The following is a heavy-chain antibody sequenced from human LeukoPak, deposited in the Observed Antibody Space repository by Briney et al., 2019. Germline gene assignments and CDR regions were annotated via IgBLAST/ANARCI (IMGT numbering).Heavy chain of an antibody. J-gene: IGHJ3*02. CDR2: ISAYNGNI. Sequence: GASVKVSCKASGYTFTSYGISWVRQAPGQGLEWMGWISAYNGNINYAQKLQGRVTMTTDTSTSTAYMELRSLRSDDTAVYYCARDMGLRYFDWYDAFDIWGQGTMVTVSS. V-gene: IGHV1-18*01. D-gene: IGHD3-9*01. CDR3: ARDMGLRYFDWYDAFDI. CDR1: GYTFTSYG.